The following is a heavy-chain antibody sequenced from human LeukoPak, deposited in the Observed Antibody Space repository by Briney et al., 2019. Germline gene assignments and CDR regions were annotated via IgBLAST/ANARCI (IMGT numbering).Heavy chain of an antibody. J-gene: IGHJ4*02. CDR3: ARSNAFDI. V-gene: IGHV3-48*01. Sequence: GGSLRLSCAASGFTFSSYSMNWVRQAPGKGLEWISYISSSSTTIYYAASVKGRFTISRDNARNSLYLQMNSLRAEDTAVYYCARSNAFDIWGQGTLVTVSS. CDR2: ISSSSTTI. CDR1: GFTFSSYS. D-gene: IGHD2-8*01.